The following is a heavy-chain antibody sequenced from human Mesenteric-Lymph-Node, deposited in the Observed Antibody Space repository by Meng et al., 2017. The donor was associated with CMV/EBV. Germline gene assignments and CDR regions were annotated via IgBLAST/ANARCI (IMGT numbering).Heavy chain of an antibody. CDR3: ARGPGYYGSGSYWGYYYYGMDV. J-gene: IGHJ6*02. D-gene: IGHD3-10*01. Sequence: ASVKVSCKASGYTFTTYAITWVRQAPGQGLDCMGWISGYNGHTNYAQNLQGRVTITTDESTSTAYMELSSLRSEDTAVYYCARGPGYYGSGSYWGYYYYGMDVWGQGTTVTVSS. CDR1: GYTFTTYA. V-gene: IGHV1-18*01. CDR2: ISGYNGHT.